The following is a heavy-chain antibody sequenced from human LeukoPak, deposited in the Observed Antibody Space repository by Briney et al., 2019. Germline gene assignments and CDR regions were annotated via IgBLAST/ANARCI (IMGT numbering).Heavy chain of an antibody. CDR1: GFTFTDYS. V-gene: IGHV3-21*06. D-gene: IGHD6-25*01. Sequence: PGGSLRLSCAPSGFTFTDYSMNWVRQAPGKGLEWVASISTVSTYTFYADSVKGRFSISRDNVRNLLYVQMSSLGAEDTAVYYCARDGSGFYFYNYLDHWGKGTQVTVSS. J-gene: IGHJ6*03. CDR3: ARDGSGFYFYNYLDH. CDR2: ISTVSTYT.